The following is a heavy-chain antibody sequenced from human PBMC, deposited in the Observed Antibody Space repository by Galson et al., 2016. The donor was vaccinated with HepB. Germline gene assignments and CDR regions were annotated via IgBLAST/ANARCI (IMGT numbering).Heavy chain of an antibody. D-gene: IGHD6-19*01. CDR1: GFSISIYS. CDR2: IRGSGTGT. Sequence: SLRLSCAASGFSISIYSMNWVRQAPGKGLEWVSAIRGSGTGTSYTDSVKGRFTISRDNSKNTLYLQMNSLRAEDAAVYYCAEIRLVGYNSGWGGSFDIWGRGTMVTVSP. CDR3: AEIRLVGYNSGWGGSFDI. J-gene: IGHJ3*02. V-gene: IGHV3-23*01.